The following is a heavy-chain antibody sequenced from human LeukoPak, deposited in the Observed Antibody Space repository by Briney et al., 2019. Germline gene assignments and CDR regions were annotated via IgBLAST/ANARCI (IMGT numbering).Heavy chain of an antibody. CDR3: AKVKPSPFDY. CDR2: ISGSGGSGGST. V-gene: IGHV3-23*01. Sequence: PGGSLRLSCAASGFTFSSYWMSWVRQAPGKGLEWVSGISGSGGSGGSTYYADSVKGRFTISRDNSKNTLYLQMNSLRAEDTAIYYCAKVKPSPFDYWGQGTLVTVSS. CDR1: GFTFSSYW. J-gene: IGHJ4*02.